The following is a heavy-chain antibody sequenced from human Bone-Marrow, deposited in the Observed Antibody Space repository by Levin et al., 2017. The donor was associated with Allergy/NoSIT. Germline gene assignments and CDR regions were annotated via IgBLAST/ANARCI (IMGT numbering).Heavy chain of an antibody. CDR2: ISYDGSNK. CDR1: GFTFSSYA. CDR3: ARADGYNWEYYYYYYGMDG. J-gene: IGHJ6*02. V-gene: IGHV3-30*04. D-gene: IGHD5-24*01. Sequence: LSLTCAASGFTFSSYAMHWVRPAPGKGLEWVAVISYDGSNKYYADSVKGRFTISRDNSKNTLYLQMNSLRAEDTAVYYCARADGYNWEYYYYYYGMDGWGQGTTVTVAS.